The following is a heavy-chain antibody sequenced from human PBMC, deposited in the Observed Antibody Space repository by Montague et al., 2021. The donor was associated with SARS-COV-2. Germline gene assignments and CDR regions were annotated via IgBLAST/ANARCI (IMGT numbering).Heavy chain of an antibody. Sequence: SETLSLTCAVSGDSIGNGHWRSWVRQPPGKGLECIGEVYHTGSNNYNPSLKSRVTISEDMCNDQFSLRVTSVTAADTAVYYCARASVTGGTLDYWGQGSLVTVSS. CDR1: GDSIGNGHW. CDR3: ARASVTGGTLDY. J-gene: IGHJ4*02. D-gene: IGHD1-26*01. V-gene: IGHV4-4*02. CDR2: VYHTGSN.